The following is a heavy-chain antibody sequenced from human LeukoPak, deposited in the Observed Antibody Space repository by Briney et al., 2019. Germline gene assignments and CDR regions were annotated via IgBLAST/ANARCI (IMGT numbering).Heavy chain of an antibody. J-gene: IGHJ3*02. Sequence: PSQTLSLTCTVSGGSISSGDYYWSWIRQPPGKGLEWIGYIYYSGGTYYNPSLKSRVTISVDTSKNQFSLKLSSVTAADTAVYYCARDSRSRFMTTVTYAFDIWGQGTMVTVSS. CDR3: ARDSRSRFMTTVTYAFDI. CDR1: GGSISSGDYY. CDR2: IYYSGGT. V-gene: IGHV4-30-4*01. D-gene: IGHD4-17*01.